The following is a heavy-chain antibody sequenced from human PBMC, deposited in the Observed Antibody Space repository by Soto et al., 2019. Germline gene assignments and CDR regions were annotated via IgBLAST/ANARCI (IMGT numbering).Heavy chain of an antibody. D-gene: IGHD3-22*01. CDR1: GYTFTSYC. CDR3: ARDMGGYYFEPNDY. CDR2: ITANNVNT. J-gene: IGHJ4*02. V-gene: IGHV1-18*01. Sequence: ASVKVSCKTSGYTFTSYCISWVRQAPGQGLEWMGWITANNVNTNYAQKFQGRVTTTTDTSTATAYMELRSLRSDDTAVYYCARDMGGYYFEPNDYWGQGTLVTVSS.